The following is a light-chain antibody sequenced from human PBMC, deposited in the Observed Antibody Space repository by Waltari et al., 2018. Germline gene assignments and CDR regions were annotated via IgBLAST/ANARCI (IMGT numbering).Light chain of an antibody. Sequence: DIVMTQSPDSLAVSLGERATIDCKSSQCVFYRSDNKNYLAWYQHKPGQPPKLLFYWASTRESGVPDRFSASGSGTDFTLTINNLQAEDVAVYYCQQYYRSRTFGQGTKVEIE. CDR3: QQYYRSRT. V-gene: IGKV4-1*01. J-gene: IGKJ1*01. CDR1: QCVFYRSDNKNY. CDR2: WAS.